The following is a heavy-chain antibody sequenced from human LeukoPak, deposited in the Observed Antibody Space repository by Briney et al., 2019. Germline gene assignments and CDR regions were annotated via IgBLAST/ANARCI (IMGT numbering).Heavy chain of an antibody. J-gene: IGHJ4*02. CDR2: IYSGGST. CDR3: AKESDYGDYPDY. D-gene: IGHD4-17*01. Sequence: GGSLRLSCAASGFTVSSNYMSWVRQAPGKGLEWVSVIYSGGSTYYADSVKGRFTISRDNSKNTLYLQMNSLRAEDTAVYYCAKESDYGDYPDYWGQGTLVTVSS. V-gene: IGHV3-53*01. CDR1: GFTVSSNY.